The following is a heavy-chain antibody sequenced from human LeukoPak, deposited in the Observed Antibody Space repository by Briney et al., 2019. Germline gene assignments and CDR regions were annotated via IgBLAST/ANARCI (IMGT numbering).Heavy chain of an antibody. V-gene: IGHV3-30*02. J-gene: IGHJ4*02. CDR2: IRYDGSNK. CDR3: ARDRDNVAGTRGYFDC. Sequence: PGGSLRLSCAASGFTFSSYGMHWVRQAPGKGLEWVAFIRYDGSNKYYADSVKGRFTISRDNSKNTLYLQMNSLRAEDTAVYYCARDRDNVAGTRGYFDCWGQGTLVTVSS. D-gene: IGHD6-19*01. CDR1: GFTFSSYG.